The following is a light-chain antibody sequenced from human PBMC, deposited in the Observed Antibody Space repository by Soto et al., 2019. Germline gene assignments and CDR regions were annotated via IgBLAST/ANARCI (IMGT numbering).Light chain of an antibody. V-gene: IGKV3-15*01. Sequence: EIVMTQSPATLSVSPGERATLSCRASQSVSSNLAWYHQKPGQAPRILIYGASTRATGIPARFSGSGSGTEFTLTISSLQSEDFTVYYCQQYNNWPWTFGQGTKVESK. CDR2: GAS. CDR3: QQYNNWPWT. CDR1: QSVSSN. J-gene: IGKJ1*01.